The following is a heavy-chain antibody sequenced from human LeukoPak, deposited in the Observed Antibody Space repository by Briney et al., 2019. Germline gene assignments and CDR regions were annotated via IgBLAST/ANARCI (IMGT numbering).Heavy chain of an antibody. CDR3: ARSPNYYDILTGYYTGAFDI. CDR1: GFTFSDYY. Sequence: PGGSLRLSCAASGFTFSDYYMSWIRQAPGKGLEWVSYISSSGSTIYYADSVKGRFTISRDNAKNSLYLQMNSLRAEDTAVYYCARSPNYYDILTGYYTGAFDIWGQGTMVTVSS. D-gene: IGHD3-9*01. V-gene: IGHV3-11*04. CDR2: ISSSGSTI. J-gene: IGHJ3*02.